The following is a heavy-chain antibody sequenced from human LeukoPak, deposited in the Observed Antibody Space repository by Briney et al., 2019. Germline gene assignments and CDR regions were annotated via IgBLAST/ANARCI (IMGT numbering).Heavy chain of an antibody. V-gene: IGHV3-21*04. J-gene: IGHJ3*02. Sequence: PGGSLRLSCAASGFTFSSYSMSWVRQAPGKGLEWVSSISSSSSYIYYADSVKGRFTISRDNAKNSLYLQMNSLRAEDTAVYYCARDVRPLLHGFDIWGQGTMVTVSS. CDR2: ISSSSSYI. CDR3: ARDVRPLLHGFDI. CDR1: GFTFSSYS.